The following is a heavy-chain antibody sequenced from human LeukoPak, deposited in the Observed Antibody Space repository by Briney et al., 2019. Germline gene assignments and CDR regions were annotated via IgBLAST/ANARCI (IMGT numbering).Heavy chain of an antibody. V-gene: IGHV3-23*01. J-gene: IGHJ6*03. CDR3: ATRFGLDYYYYYMDV. Sequence: GGSLRLSCAASGFTFSSYAMSWVRRAPGKGLEWVSGISGSGDSTYYADSVKGRFTISRDYSKNTLYLQMNSLRPEDTAVYYCATRFGLDYYYYYMDVWGKGTTVTVSS. CDR2: ISGSGDST. CDR1: GFTFSSYA. D-gene: IGHD3-10*01.